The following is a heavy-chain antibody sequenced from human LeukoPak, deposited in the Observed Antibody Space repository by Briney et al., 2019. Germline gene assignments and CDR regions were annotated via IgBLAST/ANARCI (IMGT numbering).Heavy chain of an antibody. Sequence: ASVKVSCKASGDTFRKYAISWVRQAPGQGLEWMGGIIPMFGTANYAQKFQGRVTITTDESTSTTYMEVSSLRSEDTAVYYCARPETRNEAYYDLWSGSYNWFDPWGQGTLVTVSS. CDR3: ARPETRNEAYYDLWSGSYNWFDP. V-gene: IGHV1-69*05. CDR1: GDTFRKYA. J-gene: IGHJ5*02. CDR2: IIPMFGTA. D-gene: IGHD3-3*01.